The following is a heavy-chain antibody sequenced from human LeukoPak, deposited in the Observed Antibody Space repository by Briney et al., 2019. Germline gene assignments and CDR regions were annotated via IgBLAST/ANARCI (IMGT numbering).Heavy chain of an antibody. Sequence: GGSLRLSCAVSGATVNSNYMSWVRQAPGKGLEWVSVIYAGSSTYYTDSVRGRFTISRDNSKNTLYLQMNSLRAEDTARYYCARDFSGYWGRGTLVTVSS. CDR1: GATVNSNY. V-gene: IGHV3-66*02. J-gene: IGHJ4*02. CDR3: ARDFSGY. CDR2: IYAGSST. D-gene: IGHD2-15*01.